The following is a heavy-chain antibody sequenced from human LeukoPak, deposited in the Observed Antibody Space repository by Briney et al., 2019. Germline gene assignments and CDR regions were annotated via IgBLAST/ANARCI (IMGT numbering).Heavy chain of an antibody. D-gene: IGHD3-16*01. Sequence: PGGSLRLSCEASGFTFRSYWMHWVRQAPGQGLVWVSRINGDGSSTSYADSVKGRFTISRDNAKNTLYLQMNSLRAEDTAVYYCARVRWGGLYYFDYWGQGTLVTVSS. CDR3: ARVRWGGLYYFDY. V-gene: IGHV3-74*01. CDR1: GFTFRSYW. J-gene: IGHJ4*02. CDR2: INGDGSST.